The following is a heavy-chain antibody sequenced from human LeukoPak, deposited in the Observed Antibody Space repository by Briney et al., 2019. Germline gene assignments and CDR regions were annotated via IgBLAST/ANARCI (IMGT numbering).Heavy chain of an antibody. CDR1: GFTFSSYG. CDR3: AREIVGATDY. V-gene: IGHV3-23*01. J-gene: IGHJ4*02. D-gene: IGHD1-26*01. Sequence: PGGSLRLSCAASGFTFSSYGMSWVRQAPGKGLEWVSAISGSGGSTYYADSVKGRFTISRDNSKNTLYLQMNSLRAEDAAVYYCAREIVGATDYWGQGTLVTVSS. CDR2: ISGSGGST.